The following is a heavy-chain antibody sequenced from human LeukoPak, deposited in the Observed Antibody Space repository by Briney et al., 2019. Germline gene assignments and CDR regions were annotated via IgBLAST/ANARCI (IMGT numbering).Heavy chain of an antibody. V-gene: IGHV3-74*01. CDR3: ARVQESGYYDY. CDR2: INSDGSST. D-gene: IGHD3-22*01. CDR1: GFTFSSYW. Sequence: PGGSLRLSCAASGFTFSSYWMHWVRQAPGKGLVWVSRINSDGSSTSYADSVKGRFTISRDNAKNTLYLQMNSLRAEDTAVYYCARVQESGYYDYWSQGTLVTVSS. J-gene: IGHJ4*02.